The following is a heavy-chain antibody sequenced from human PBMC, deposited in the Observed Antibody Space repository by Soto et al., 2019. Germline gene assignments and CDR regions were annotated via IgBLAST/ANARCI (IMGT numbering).Heavy chain of an antibody. J-gene: IGHJ3*02. D-gene: IGHD3-22*01. CDR1: GFTFSSYA. CDR3: ARGRITMIVVVPDI. V-gene: IGHV3-30-3*01. CDR2: ISYDGSNK. Sequence: QVQLVESGGGVVQPGRSLRLSCAASGFTFSSYAMHWVRQAPGKGLEWVAVISYDGSNKYYADSVKGRFTISRDNSKNTLYLQMNSLRAEDTAVYYWARGRITMIVVVPDIWGQGTMVTVSS.